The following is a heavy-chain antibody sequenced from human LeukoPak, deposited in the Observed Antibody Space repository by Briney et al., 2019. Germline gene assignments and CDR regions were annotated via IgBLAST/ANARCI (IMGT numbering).Heavy chain of an antibody. D-gene: IGHD5-24*01. CDR1: GVSISSYY. J-gene: IGHJ4*02. V-gene: IGHV4-59*01. Sequence: SETLSLTCTVSGVSISSYYWSWIRQPPGKGLGWIGYIYYSGSTNYNPSLKSRVTISVDTSKNQFSLKLSSVTAADTAVYYCARAAEMATIYDYWGQGTLVTVSS. CDR3: ARAAEMATIYDY. CDR2: IYYSGST.